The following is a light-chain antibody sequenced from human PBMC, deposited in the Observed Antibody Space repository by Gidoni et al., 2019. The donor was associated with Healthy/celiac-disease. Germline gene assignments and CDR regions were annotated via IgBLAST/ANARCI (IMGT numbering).Light chain of an antibody. J-gene: IGKJ1*01. CDR1: QSVSSSY. V-gene: IGKV3-20*01. CDR2: GAS. CDR3: QQYGSSPLT. Sequence: EIVLTQSPGTLSLSPGERATLSCRASQSVSSSYLRWYQQNPGQAPRLLLDGASSRATGIPDRFSGSGSGTDFTLTSSRLEAEDFAVYYYQQYGSSPLTFGQGTKVEIK.